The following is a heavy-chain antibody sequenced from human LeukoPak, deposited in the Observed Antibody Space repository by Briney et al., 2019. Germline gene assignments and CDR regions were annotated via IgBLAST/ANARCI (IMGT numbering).Heavy chain of an antibody. CDR1: SDAITSY. J-gene: IGHJ3*02. CDR2: IFHTGII. CDR3: ARRPRAPDI. Sequence: SETLSLTCIIPSDAITSYWSWIRQPPGKGLEFLGYIFHTGIIKYNPSLGGRLTISLDTSKRQLSLRLTSVTAADTANYFCARRPRAPDIWGQGTMVIVSS. V-gene: IGHV4-59*01.